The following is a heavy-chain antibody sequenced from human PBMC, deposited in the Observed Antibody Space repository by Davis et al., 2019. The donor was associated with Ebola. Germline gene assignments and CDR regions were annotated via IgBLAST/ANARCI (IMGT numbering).Heavy chain of an antibody. CDR3: VAGDNRGY. D-gene: IGHD4-17*01. Sequence: GESLKISCRDSGFSFSSYTMNWVRQAPGKGLEWISPIGRTSIDMYYAQSVKGRFTISRDNAKNSLFLQMSSLRAEDTALYYCVAGDNRGYWGQGTLVTVSS. CDR1: GFSFSSYT. V-gene: IGHV3-21*01. J-gene: IGHJ4*02. CDR2: IGRTSIDM.